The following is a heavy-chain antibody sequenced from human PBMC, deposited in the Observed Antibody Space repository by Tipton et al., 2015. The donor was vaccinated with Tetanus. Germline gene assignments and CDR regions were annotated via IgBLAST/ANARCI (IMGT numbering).Heavy chain of an antibody. CDR2: ISYDGSNK. D-gene: IGHD5-18*01. Sequence: RSLRLSCAASGFTFSSYAMHWVRQAPGKGLEWVAVISYDGSNKYYADSVKGRFTISRDNSKNTLYLQMNSLRAEDTAVYYCARDHLGYSYGPKDVWGQGTTVTVSS. V-gene: IGHV3-30-3*01. CDR3: ARDHLGYSYGPKDV. CDR1: GFTFSSYA. J-gene: IGHJ6*02.